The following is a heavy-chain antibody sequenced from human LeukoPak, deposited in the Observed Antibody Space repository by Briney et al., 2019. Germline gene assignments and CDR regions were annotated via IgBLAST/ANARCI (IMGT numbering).Heavy chain of an antibody. Sequence: GGSLRLSCAASGFTFSSYWMSWVRQAPGKGLEWAANIKQDGSEKYYVDSVKGRFTISRDNAKNSLYLQMNSLRAEDTAVYYCARVGIGNWFDPWGQGTLVTVSS. CDR3: ARVGIGNWFDP. CDR1: GFTFSSYW. CDR2: IKQDGSEK. V-gene: IGHV3-7*01. J-gene: IGHJ5*02. D-gene: IGHD2-2*03.